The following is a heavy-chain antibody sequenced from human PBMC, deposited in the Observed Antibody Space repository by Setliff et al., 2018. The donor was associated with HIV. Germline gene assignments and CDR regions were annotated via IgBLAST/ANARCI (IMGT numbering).Heavy chain of an antibody. Sequence: SVKVSCKASGDTFSNYAFSWVRQAPGQGLEWMGRIIPIFGTTNYAQKFQGRVTITADKSTGTAYMELSSLRSEDTAMYYCARDPRDCGNGVCYYLDSWGQGTLVTVSS. V-gene: IGHV1-69*06. CDR2: IIPIFGTT. J-gene: IGHJ4*02. CDR1: GDTFSNYA. CDR3: ARDPRDCGNGVCYYLDS. D-gene: IGHD2-8*01.